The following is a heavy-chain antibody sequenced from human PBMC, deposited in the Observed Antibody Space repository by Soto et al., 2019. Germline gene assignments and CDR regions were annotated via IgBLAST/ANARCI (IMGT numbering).Heavy chain of an antibody. D-gene: IGHD6-19*01. J-gene: IGHJ6*02. CDR2: IDWDDDK. CDR3: ARTPRIAVAGQSYYYYGMDV. V-gene: IGHV2-70*01. Sequence: SCPTLVNPTQTLTLTCTFSGFSLSTSGMCVSWIRQPPGKALEWLALIDWDDDKYYSTSLKTRLTISKDTSKNQVVLTMTSMDPVDTATYYCARTPRIAVAGQSYYYYGMDVWGQGTTVTVSS. CDR1: GFSLSTSGMC.